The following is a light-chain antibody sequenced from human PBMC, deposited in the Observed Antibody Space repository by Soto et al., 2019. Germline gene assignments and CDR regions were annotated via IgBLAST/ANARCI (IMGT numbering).Light chain of an antibody. CDR3: QQYHTWPIT. Sequence: EIVLTQSPAALSLSPGERATRSCRASQSVSSYLAWYQQKPGQAPRLLISGASTGATGIPARFSGSGSGTEFTLTISSLQSEDCAIYYCQQYHTWPITFGGGTTVDIK. CDR2: GAS. CDR1: QSVSSY. V-gene: IGKV3-15*01. J-gene: IGKJ4*01.